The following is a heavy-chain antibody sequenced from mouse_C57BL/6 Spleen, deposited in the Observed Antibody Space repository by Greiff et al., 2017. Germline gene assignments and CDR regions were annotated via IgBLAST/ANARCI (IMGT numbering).Heavy chain of an antibody. Sequence: EVQRVESGPELVKPGASVKISCKASGYSFTGYYMNWVKQSPEKSLEWIGEINPSTGGTTYNQKFKAKATLTVDKSSSTAYMQLKSLTSEDSAVYYCARDYYGTQFAYWGQGTLVTVSA. V-gene: IGHV1-42*01. CDR2: INPSTGGT. J-gene: IGHJ3*01. CDR1: GYSFTGYY. CDR3: ARDYYGTQFAY. D-gene: IGHD1-1*01.